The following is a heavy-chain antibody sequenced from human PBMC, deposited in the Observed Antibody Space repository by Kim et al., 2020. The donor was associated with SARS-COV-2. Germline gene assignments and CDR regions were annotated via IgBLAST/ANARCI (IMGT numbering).Heavy chain of an antibody. D-gene: IGHD1-26*01. CDR1: GFTFSSYG. J-gene: IGHJ4*02. Sequence: GGSLRLSCAASGFTFSSYGMHWVRQAPGKGLEWVAVIWYDGNNKYYADSVKGRFTISRDNSKNTLYLQMNSLRAEDTAVYYCARDGLVGATTGLDYWGQGTLVTVSS. CDR2: IWYDGNNK. V-gene: IGHV3-33*01. CDR3: ARDGLVGATTGLDY.